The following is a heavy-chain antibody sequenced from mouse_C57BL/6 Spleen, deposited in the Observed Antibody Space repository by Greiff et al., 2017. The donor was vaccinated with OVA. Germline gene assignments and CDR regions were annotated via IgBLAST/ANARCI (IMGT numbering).Heavy chain of an antibody. CDR2: ISSGGSYT. CDR3: ARQGYGNYEAYYFDY. CDR1: GFTFSSYG. Sequence: EVMLVESGGDLVKPGGSLKLSCAASGFTFSSYGMSWVRQTPDKRLEWVATISSGGSYTYYPDSVKGRFTISRDNAKNTLYLQMSSLKSEDTAMYYCARQGYGNYEAYYFDYWGQGTTLTVSS. V-gene: IGHV5-6*01. D-gene: IGHD2-10*02. J-gene: IGHJ2*01.